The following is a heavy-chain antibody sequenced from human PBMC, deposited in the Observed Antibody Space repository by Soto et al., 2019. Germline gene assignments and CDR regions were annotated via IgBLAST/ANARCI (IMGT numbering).Heavy chain of an antibody. CDR3: AMEYCSSTSCYRDY. CDR2: IIPILGIA. V-gene: IGHV1-69*02. CDR1: GGTFSSYT. Sequence: QVQLVQSGAEVKKPGSSVKVSCKASGGTFSSYTISWVRQAPGQGLEWMGRIIPILGIANYAQKFQGRVTLTADKPTCTAYMELSSLRSEDTAVYYCAMEYCSSTSCYRDYWGQGTLVTVSS. D-gene: IGHD2-2*02. J-gene: IGHJ4*02.